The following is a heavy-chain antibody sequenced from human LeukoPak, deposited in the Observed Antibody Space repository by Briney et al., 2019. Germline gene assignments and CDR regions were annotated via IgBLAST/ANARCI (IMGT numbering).Heavy chain of an antibody. D-gene: IGHD4-17*01. Sequence: SETLSLTCTVSGGSISSSSYYWGWIRQPPGQGLEWIGSIYYSGSTYYNPSLKSRVTISVDTSKNQFSLKLSSVTAADTAVYYCARPLRSYYYGMDVWGQGTTVTVSS. CDR3: ARPLRSYYYGMDV. CDR1: GGSISSSSYY. V-gene: IGHV4-39*01. J-gene: IGHJ6*02. CDR2: IYYSGST.